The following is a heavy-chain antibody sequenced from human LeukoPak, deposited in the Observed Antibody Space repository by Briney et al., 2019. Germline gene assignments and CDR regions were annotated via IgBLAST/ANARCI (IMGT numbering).Heavy chain of an antibody. J-gene: IGHJ6*02. CDR2: ISYDGSNK. CDR3: ARGLHNWNYYYYYYYGMDV. Sequence: GGSLRLSCAASGFTFSSYAMHWVRPAPGKGLEWVAVISYDGSNKYYADSVKGRFTISRDNSKNTLYLQMNSLRAEDTAVYYCARGLHNWNYYYYYYYGMDVWGQGTTVTVSS. V-gene: IGHV3-30-3*01. D-gene: IGHD1-7*01. CDR1: GFTFSSYA.